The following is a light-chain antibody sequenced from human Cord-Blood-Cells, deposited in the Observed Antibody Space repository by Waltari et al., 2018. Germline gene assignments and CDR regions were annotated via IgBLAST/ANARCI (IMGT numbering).Light chain of an antibody. J-gene: IGKJ3*01. Sequence: DLQMTQSPYSLSASVGDRVTITCRASQSISSYLNWYQQKPGKAPKLLIYAASSLQSGVPSRFSGSGSGTDFTLTISSLQPEDFATYYCQQSYSTLIFTFGPGTKVDIK. CDR2: AAS. CDR3: QQSYSTLIFT. CDR1: QSISSY. V-gene: IGKV1-39*01.